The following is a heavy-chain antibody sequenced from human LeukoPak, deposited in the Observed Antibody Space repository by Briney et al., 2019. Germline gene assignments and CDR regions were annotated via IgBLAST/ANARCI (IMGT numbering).Heavy chain of an antibody. CDR3: ARENYDTLTGYWFDP. CDR1: GGSISSYY. V-gene: IGHV4-59*01. J-gene: IGHJ5*02. CDR2: IYYSGST. Sequence: SEALSLTCTVSGGSISSYYWSWIRQPPGKGLEWIGYIYYSGSTNYNPSLKSRVTISVDTSKNQFSLKLSSVTAADTAVYYCARENYDTLTGYWFDPWGQGTLVTVSS. D-gene: IGHD3-9*01.